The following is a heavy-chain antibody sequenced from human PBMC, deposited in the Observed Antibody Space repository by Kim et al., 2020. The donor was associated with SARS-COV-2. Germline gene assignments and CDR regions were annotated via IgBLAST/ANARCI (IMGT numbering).Heavy chain of an antibody. Sequence: PSLKSRVTISVDTSKNQFSLKLSSVTAADTAVYYCAREDDDYGDYGWFDPWGQGTLVTVSS. CDR3: AREDDDYGDYGWFDP. V-gene: IGHV4-59*01. J-gene: IGHJ5*02. D-gene: IGHD4-17*01.